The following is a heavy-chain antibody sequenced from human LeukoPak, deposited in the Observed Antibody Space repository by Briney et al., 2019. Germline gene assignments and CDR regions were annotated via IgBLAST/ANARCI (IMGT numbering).Heavy chain of an antibody. V-gene: IGHV3-30*02. D-gene: IGHD5-24*01. J-gene: IGHJ4*02. CDR3: AISRDGYNLFYFDY. CDR2: VRYDGSDK. CDR1: GFTFSNYG. Sequence: GGSLRLSCAASGFTFSNYGMYWVRQAPGKGLEWVAFVRYDGSDKYYVDSVKGRFTISRDNSKNTLYLQMNSLRAEDTAVYYCAISRDGYNLFYFDYWGQGTLVTVSS.